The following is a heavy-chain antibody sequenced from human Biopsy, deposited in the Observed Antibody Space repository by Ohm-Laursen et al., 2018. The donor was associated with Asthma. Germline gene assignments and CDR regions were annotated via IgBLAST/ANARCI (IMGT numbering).Heavy chain of an antibody. Sequence: SSVKVSCKVSGGTFSSYAISWVRQAPGQGLEWMGGIIPIFGTANYAQKFQGRVTITADESTSTAYMELSSLRSEDTAVYYCARDPHNSYLASLRTKFNYYYYGMDVWGQGTTVTVSS. CDR3: ARDPHNSYLASLRTKFNYYYYGMDV. J-gene: IGHJ6*02. CDR1: GGTFSSYA. CDR2: IIPIFGTA. V-gene: IGHV1-69*01. D-gene: IGHD1-7*01.